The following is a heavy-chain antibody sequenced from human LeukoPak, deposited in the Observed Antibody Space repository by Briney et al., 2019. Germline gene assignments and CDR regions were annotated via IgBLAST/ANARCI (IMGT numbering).Heavy chain of an antibody. CDR1: GGSVSSYY. V-gene: IGHV4-59*02. Sequence: PSETLSPTCTVSGGSVSSYYWSWIRQPPGKGLEWIGYIYYSGSTNYNPSLKSRVTISVDTSKNQFSLKLSSVTAADTAVYHCARDNWNYGSSMDVWGQGTTVTVSS. CDR3: ARDNWNYGSSMDV. CDR2: IYYSGST. D-gene: IGHD1-7*01. J-gene: IGHJ6*02.